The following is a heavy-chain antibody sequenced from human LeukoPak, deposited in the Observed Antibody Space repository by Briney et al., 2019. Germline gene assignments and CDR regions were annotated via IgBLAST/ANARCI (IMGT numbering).Heavy chain of an antibody. CDR2: IIPIFGTA. J-gene: IGHJ4*02. CDR1: GYTFTSYG. CDR3: ASHLSDYYDSSGYPTPFDY. Sequence: SVKVSCKASGYTFTSYGISWVRQAPGQGLEWMGGIIPIFGTANYAQKFQGRVTITADESTSTAYMELSSLRSEDTAVYYCASHLSDYYDSSGYPTPFDYWGQGTLVTVSS. D-gene: IGHD3-22*01. V-gene: IGHV1-69*13.